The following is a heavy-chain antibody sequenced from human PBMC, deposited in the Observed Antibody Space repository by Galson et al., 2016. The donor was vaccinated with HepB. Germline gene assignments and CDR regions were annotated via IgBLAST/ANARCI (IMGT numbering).Heavy chain of an antibody. CDR1: GYTFSNYG. CDR2: ISFDGSNR. J-gene: IGHJ4*02. D-gene: IGHD6-19*01. CDR3: ARDLPYSSDWYYFDY. Sequence: SLRLSCAASGYTFSNYGMHWVRQAPGKGLEWVAGISFDGSNRYYAASVKGRFTISRDDSEVFLQMNRLRAGDTAVYYCARDLPYSSDWYYFDYWGQGTVVTVSS. V-gene: IGHV3-30*03.